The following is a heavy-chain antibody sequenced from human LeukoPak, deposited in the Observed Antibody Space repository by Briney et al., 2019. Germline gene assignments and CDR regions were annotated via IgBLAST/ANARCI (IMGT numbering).Heavy chain of an antibody. Sequence: PSETLSLTCTVSGGSISSYYWSWIRQPAGKGLEWIGRIYTSGSTNYNPSLKSRVTMSVDTSKNQFSLKLSSVTAADTAVYYCARGGQKDTAMALGVDWFDPWGQGTLVTVSS. J-gene: IGHJ5*02. V-gene: IGHV4-4*07. D-gene: IGHD5-18*01. CDR3: ARGGQKDTAMALGVDWFDP. CDR2: IYTSGST. CDR1: GGSISSYY.